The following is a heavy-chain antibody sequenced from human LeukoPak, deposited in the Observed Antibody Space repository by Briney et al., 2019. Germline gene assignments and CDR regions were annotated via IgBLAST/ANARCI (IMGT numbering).Heavy chain of an antibody. D-gene: IGHD1-26*01. CDR3: ARGGSYAAFDI. CDR2: IDSSSSYI. J-gene: IGHJ3*02. Sequence: PGGSLRLSCAASGFTFISYSMNWVRQAPGKGLEWVSSIDSSSSYIYKADSVKGRFTISRDNAKNSLYLQMNSLRAEDTAVYYCARGGSYAAFDIWGQGTMVTVSS. CDR1: GFTFISYS. V-gene: IGHV3-21*01.